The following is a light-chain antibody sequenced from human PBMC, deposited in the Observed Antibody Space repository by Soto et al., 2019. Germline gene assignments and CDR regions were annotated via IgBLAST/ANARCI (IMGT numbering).Light chain of an antibody. CDR1: SSDIGAYKH. CDR3: SSYTTSSTQV. V-gene: IGLV2-14*01. Sequence: QSVLTQPASVSGSPGQSITISCTGTSSDIGAYKHVSWYQQHPGKAPKLMIYEVSNRPSGVSNRFSGSKSGNTASLTISGLQAEDEADYYCSSYTTSSTQVFRTGTKVTVL. J-gene: IGLJ1*01. CDR2: EVS.